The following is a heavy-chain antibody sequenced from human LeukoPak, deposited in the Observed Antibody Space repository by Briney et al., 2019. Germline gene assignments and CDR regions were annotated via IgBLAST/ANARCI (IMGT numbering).Heavy chain of an antibody. Sequence: PGGSLRLSCAASGFTFSNYWMHWVRHAPGKGLVWVSRINSDGINTSYADSVKGRFTISRDNAKNSLYLQMNNLKAEDTAMYYCVRFMRGTIGGDNWGQGTLVTVSA. CDR2: INSDGINT. J-gene: IGHJ4*02. V-gene: IGHV3-74*01. D-gene: IGHD3-16*01. CDR3: VRFMRGTIGGDN. CDR1: GFTFSNYW.